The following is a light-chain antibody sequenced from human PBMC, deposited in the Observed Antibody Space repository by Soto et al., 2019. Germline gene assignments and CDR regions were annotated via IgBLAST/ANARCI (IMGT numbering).Light chain of an antibody. CDR3: DSYTSSSSYV. V-gene: IGLV2-14*01. CDR1: SSDVGGYKY. CDR2: DVS. J-gene: IGLJ1*01. Sequence: QSALTQPASVSGSPGQSITISCTGSSSDVGGYKYVSWYQQHPGKAPKLMIYDVSNRPSGVSDRFSGSKSVNTASLTISGLQSEDEADYYFDSYTSSSSYVFGTGTKVTVL.